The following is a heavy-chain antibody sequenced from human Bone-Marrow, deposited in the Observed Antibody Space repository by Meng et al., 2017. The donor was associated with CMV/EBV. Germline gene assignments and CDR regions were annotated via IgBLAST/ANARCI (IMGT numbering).Heavy chain of an antibody. V-gene: IGHV1-46*01. J-gene: IGHJ4*02. CDR1: ACSFTAYY. Sequence: ASVKVSCKASACSFTAYYVHWVGQPPGQGLEWLGIINPRTGTTRYAQNFHDRLTMTADTSTATVYMDLRSLTSDDTAVYFCARDFVSGYRLDYWGQGTLVTVSS. CDR2: INPRTGTT. D-gene: IGHD5-18*01. CDR3: ARDFVSGYRLDY.